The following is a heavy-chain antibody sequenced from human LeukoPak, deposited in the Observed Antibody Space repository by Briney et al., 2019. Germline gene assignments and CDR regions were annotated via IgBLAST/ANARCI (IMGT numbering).Heavy chain of an antibody. CDR2: IYHSGST. J-gene: IGHJ3*02. D-gene: IGHD3-10*01. CDR1: GGSISSSNW. Sequence: SGTLSLTCAVSGGSISSSNWWSWARQPPGKGLEGGGEIYHSGSTNYNPSLKRRVTISGDKSKNQSSLKLSSVTAADTAVYYCARELWFGELLVRGAFDIWGQGTMVTVYS. CDR3: ARELWFGELLVRGAFDI. V-gene: IGHV4-4*02.